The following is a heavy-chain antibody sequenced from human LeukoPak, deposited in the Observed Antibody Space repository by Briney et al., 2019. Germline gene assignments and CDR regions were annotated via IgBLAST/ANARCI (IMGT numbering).Heavy chain of an antibody. CDR3: ARGVTNIAVGDY. Sequence: GGSLRLSCAASGFTISNNYMNWVRQAPGKGLEWVSIIYSSGNTYYSDSVEGRFTISRDNSKNMLYLQMNSLRAEDTAVYYCARGVTNIAVGDYWGQGTLVTVSS. V-gene: IGHV3-53*01. D-gene: IGHD6-19*01. CDR2: IYSSGNT. J-gene: IGHJ4*02. CDR1: GFTISNNY.